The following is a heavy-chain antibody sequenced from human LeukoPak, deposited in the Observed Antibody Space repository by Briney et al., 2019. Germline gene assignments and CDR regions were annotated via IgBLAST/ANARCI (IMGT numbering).Heavy chain of an antibody. CDR3: ARAYYYGSGSKDWFDP. J-gene: IGHJ5*02. CDR2: INSDGSST. V-gene: IGHV3-74*01. CDR1: GFTFSSYW. Sequence: GGSLRLSCAASGFTFSSYWMHWVRHAPGKGLVWVSRINSDGSSTSYADSVKGRFTISRDNAKNTLYLQMNSLRAEDTAVYYCARAYYYGSGSKDWFDPWGQGTLVTVSS. D-gene: IGHD3-10*01.